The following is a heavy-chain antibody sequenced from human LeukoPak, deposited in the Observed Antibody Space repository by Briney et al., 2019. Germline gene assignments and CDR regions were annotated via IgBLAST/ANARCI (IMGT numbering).Heavy chain of an antibody. CDR2: IYTSGST. V-gene: IGHV4-61*02. CDR3: ARDYLDYDSSGYHWFRSWGHFDY. CDR1: GGSISSGSYY. D-gene: IGHD3-22*01. J-gene: IGHJ4*02. Sequence: SETLSLTCTVSGGSISSGSYYWSWIRQPAGKGLEWIGRIYTSGSTNYNPSLKSRVTISVDTSKNQFSLKLSSVTAADTAVYYCARDYLDYDSSGYHWFRSWGHFDYWGQGTLVTVSS.